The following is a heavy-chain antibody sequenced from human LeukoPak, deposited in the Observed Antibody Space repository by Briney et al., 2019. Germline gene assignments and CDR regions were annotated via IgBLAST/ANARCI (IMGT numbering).Heavy chain of an antibody. CDR2: IKQDGSEK. J-gene: IGHJ4*02. D-gene: IGHD4-17*01. CDR3: ARGQTTVTN. V-gene: IGHV3-7*03. CDR1: AFSFSSYW. Sequence: GGSLRLSCAASAFSFSSYWMSWVLQAPGKGAEWVANIKQDGSEKYYVDSVKGRFTISRDNAKNSLYLQMNSLRAEDTAVYYRARGQTTVTNWGQGTLVTVSS.